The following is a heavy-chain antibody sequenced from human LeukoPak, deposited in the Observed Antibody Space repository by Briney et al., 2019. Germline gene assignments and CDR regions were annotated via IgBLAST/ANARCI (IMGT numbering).Heavy chain of an antibody. D-gene: IGHD2-15*01. Sequence: ASVKVSCKASGYTFTSYGISWVRQAPGQGLEWMGWISAYNGNTNYAQKLQGRVTMTTDTSTSTAYMELRSLRSDDTAVYYCARVGLYCSGGSCYRLLAFDIWGQGKWSPSLQ. CDR3: ARVGLYCSGGSCYRLLAFDI. J-gene: IGHJ3*02. CDR2: ISAYNGNT. V-gene: IGHV1-18*01. CDR1: GYTFTSYG.